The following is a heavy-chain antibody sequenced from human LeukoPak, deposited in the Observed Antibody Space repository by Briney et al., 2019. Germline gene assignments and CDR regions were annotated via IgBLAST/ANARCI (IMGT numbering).Heavy chain of an antibody. D-gene: IGHD3/OR15-3a*01. CDR2: ISASGST. J-gene: IGHJ5*02. CDR3: ARHKDDFRVGGWFDP. Sequence: SETLCLTRTVPGDSISSYYWSWIPQPPGKGLEGIGYISASGSTKHTPSPARRISISLHTTKNQVSLSLRSATAADTAACNTARHKDDFRVGGWFDPWGQGILVTVSS. CDR1: GDSISSYY. V-gene: IGHV4-4*09.